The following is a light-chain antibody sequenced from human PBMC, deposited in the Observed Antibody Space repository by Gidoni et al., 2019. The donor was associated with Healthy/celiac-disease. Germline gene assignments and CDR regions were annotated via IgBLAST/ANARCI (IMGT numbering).Light chain of an antibody. Sequence: EIVLTQSPATLSLSPGERAPLSCRASQSVSSDLAWYHQKPGPAPRLLIYDASNRATGIPARFSGSGSGTDFTLTISSLEPEDFAVYYCQQRSNWPPITFGQGTRLEIK. CDR3: QQRSNWPPIT. V-gene: IGKV3-11*01. CDR2: DAS. J-gene: IGKJ5*01. CDR1: QSVSSD.